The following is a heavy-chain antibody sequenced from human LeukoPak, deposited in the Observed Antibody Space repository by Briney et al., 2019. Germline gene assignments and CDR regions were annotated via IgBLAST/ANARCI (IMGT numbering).Heavy chain of an antibody. CDR2: IYYSGNT. D-gene: IGHD3-10*02. V-gene: IGHV4-59*01. CDR1: GGSISPYY. CDR3: ARSTGTTMFIDY. Sequence: PSQTLSLTCTVSGGSISPYYCSSVPQTPGKGLEWIGYIYYSGNTDYNPSLNSRVAISVETSKNQFSLRLSSVTAADTAVYYCARSTGTTMFIDYWGQGTLVTVSS. J-gene: IGHJ4*02.